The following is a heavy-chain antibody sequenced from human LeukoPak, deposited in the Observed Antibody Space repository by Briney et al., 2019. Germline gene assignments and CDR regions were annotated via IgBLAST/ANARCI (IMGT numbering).Heavy chain of an antibody. D-gene: IGHD1-26*01. Sequence: LGESLQISCQGAGSIFTSYWIGGGRQLHGKGVEGMGIIYPGDSDTRYSPSFQGQVTISAGKSISTAYLQWSSLKASDTAMYYCASHEESGSYSYFDYWGQGTLVTVSS. CDR2: IYPGDSDT. V-gene: IGHV5-51*01. CDR3: ASHEESGSYSYFDY. J-gene: IGHJ4*02. CDR1: GSIFTSYW.